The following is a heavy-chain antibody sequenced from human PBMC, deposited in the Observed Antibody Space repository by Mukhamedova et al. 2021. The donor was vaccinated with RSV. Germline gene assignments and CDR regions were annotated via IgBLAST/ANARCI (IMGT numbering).Heavy chain of an antibody. Sequence: VRQAPGKGLEWVAIIWYDGINKYYADSVKGRFTTSRDNSKHTLYLQMNSLRAEDTAVYYCARGSPAKGGDSAMVTGSDDAFDIW. J-gene: IGHJ3*02. D-gene: IGHD5-18*01. CDR3: ARGSPAKGGDSAMVTGSDDAFDI. V-gene: IGHV3-33*01. CDR2: IWYDGINK.